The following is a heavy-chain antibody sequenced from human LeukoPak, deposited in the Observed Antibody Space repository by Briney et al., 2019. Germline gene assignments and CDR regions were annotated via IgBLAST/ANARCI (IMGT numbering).Heavy chain of an antibody. CDR1: GFTFNTYT. D-gene: IGHD6-13*01. CDR2: LDSSGAYI. V-gene: IGHV3-21*06. Sequence: GGSLRLSCAASGFTFNTYTMNWARQAPGKGLEWLSSLDSSGAYIFYADSVKGRFIISRDNAKNSLYLQMNSLRAEDTAVYYCAREDASSLDYWGQGILVTVSS. J-gene: IGHJ4*02. CDR3: AREDASSLDY.